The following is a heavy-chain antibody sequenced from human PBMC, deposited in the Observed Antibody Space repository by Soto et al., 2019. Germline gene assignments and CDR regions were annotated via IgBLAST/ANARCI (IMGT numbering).Heavy chain of an antibody. D-gene: IGHD6-13*01. CDR1: GFTFSRPG. Sequence: EVCLRLSCVASGFTFSRPGLRWVRQAPGKGLEWVSTMNPSGDSTFYADSVKGRFTISRDNSKNTVYLQMNSLSVGDTAVYLCAKVDVSTAGALDYWGQGALVTVCS. J-gene: IGHJ4*02. V-gene: IGHV3-23*01. CDR3: AKVDVSTAGALDY. CDR2: MNPSGDST.